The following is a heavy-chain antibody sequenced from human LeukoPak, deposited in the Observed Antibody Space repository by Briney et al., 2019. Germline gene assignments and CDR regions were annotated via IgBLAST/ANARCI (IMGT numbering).Heavy chain of an antibody. CDR1: GYTFNHHG. D-gene: IGHD6-19*01. J-gene: IGHJ4*02. CDR2: VSCFNGDT. Sequence: GASVEVSCKASGYTFNHHGISWVRQAPGQGLEWMGWVSCFNGDTHYAQKFQGRVTMTRDTSTTTAYMELRSLRSDDTALYYCARDPTNTSGRYAYHDYWGQGTLVTVSS. V-gene: IGHV1-18*04. CDR3: ARDPTNTSGRYAYHDY.